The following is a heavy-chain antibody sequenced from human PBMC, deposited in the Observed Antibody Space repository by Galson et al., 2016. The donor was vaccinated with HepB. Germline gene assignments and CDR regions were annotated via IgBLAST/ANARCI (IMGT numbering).Heavy chain of an antibody. V-gene: IGHV4-4*02. CDR1: GFTFSSYW. J-gene: IGHJ4*02. Sequence: SLRLSCAVSGFTFSSYWMNWVRQAPGKGLEWIGSIYRSGSTYYNPSLKSRVTISVDTSKNQFSLKLSSVTAADTAVYYCARGSLWYDYWGQGTLVTVSS. D-gene: IGHD6-13*01. CDR3: ARGSLWYDY. CDR2: IYRSGST.